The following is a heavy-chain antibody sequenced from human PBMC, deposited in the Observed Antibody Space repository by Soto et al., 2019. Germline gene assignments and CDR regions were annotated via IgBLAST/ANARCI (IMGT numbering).Heavy chain of an antibody. CDR2: ISSSGSTT. Sequence: QVQLVESGGGLVKPGGSLRLSCAASGFIFSDYFMSWIRQAPGKGLEWVSYISSSGSTTYYADSVRGRFTISRDNAKNSLILQMNSLRAEDTAVYYCAREFTGDIVVVAAPRGTYFDYWGQGTLVTVSS. V-gene: IGHV3-11*01. CDR3: AREFTGDIVVVAAPRGTYFDY. D-gene: IGHD2-15*01. J-gene: IGHJ4*02. CDR1: GFIFSDYF.